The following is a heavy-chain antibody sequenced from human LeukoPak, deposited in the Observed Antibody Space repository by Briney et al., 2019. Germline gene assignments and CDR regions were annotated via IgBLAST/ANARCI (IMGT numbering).Heavy chain of an antibody. CDR2: LNPHSGGT. Sequence: ASVKVSCKASGYTFTGYYMHWVRQAPGQGLEWMGWLNPHSGGTSYAQKLQGRVTMTRDTSISTAYMELSRLRSDDTAVYYCARGYSSSFHYYYYMDVWGKGTTVTVSS. CDR3: ARGYSSSFHYYYYMDV. V-gene: IGHV1-2*02. CDR1: GYTFTGYY. D-gene: IGHD6-6*01. J-gene: IGHJ6*03.